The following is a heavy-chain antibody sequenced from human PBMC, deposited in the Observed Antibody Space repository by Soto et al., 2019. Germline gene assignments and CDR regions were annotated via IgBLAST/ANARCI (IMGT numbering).Heavy chain of an antibody. D-gene: IGHD3-3*01. CDR1: GGSISGHY. CDR2: FYNSGST. Sequence: SETLSLTCSVSGGSISGHYWSWIRQPPGKGLEWIGYFYNSGSTNYNPSLKSRVTISVDASKNQFSLNLRSVTAADTAVYYCASKTSTIFGVTFDHWGQGPLVTVSS. V-gene: IGHV4-59*11. CDR3: ASKTSTIFGVTFDH. J-gene: IGHJ4*02.